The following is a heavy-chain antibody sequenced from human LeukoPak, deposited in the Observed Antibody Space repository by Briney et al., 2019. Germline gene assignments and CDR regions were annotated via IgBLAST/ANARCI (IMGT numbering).Heavy chain of an antibody. CDR3: ARHIAYCGGDCYPGYNWFDP. Sequence: SETLSLTCTVSGGSISSYYWSWIRQPPGKGLEWIGYIYYSGSTNYNPSLKSRVTISVDTSKYQFSLKLSSVTAADTAVYYCARHIAYCGGDCYPGYNWFDPWGQGTLVTVSS. CDR1: GGSISSYY. V-gene: IGHV4-59*01. D-gene: IGHD2-21*02. J-gene: IGHJ5*02. CDR2: IYYSGST.